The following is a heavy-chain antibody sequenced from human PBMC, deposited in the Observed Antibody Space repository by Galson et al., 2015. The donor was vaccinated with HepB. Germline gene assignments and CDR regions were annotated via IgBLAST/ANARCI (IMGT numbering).Heavy chain of an antibody. CDR1: GFTLSSYA. Sequence: SLRLSCAASGFTLSSYAMHWVRQAPGKGLEWVSIISFDGSDKYYADSVRGRVTISRDNSKNTLYLQMNSLRVEDTAVYYCARDGLRYCSGGSRCLNWFDPWGQGTLVTVSS. CDR2: ISFDGSDK. J-gene: IGHJ5*02. V-gene: IGHV3-30*04. CDR3: ARDGLRYCSGGSRCLNWFDP. D-gene: IGHD2-15*01.